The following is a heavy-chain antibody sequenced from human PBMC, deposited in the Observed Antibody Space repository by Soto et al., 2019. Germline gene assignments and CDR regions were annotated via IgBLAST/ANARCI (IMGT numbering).Heavy chain of an antibody. D-gene: IGHD5-12*01. V-gene: IGHV3-20*04. CDR3: ARDLSGYVPFDY. J-gene: IGHJ4*02. Sequence: GGSLRLSCAASGCTFDDYVMSWVRQAPGKGLEWVSGINWNGGSTGYADSVKGRFTISRDNAKNSLYLQMNSLRAEDTALYYCARDLSGYVPFDYWGQGTLVTVSS. CDR2: INWNGGST. CDR1: GCTFDDYV.